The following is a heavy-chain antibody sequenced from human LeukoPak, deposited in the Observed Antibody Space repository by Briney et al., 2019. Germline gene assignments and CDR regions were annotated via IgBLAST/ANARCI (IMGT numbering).Heavy chain of an antibody. CDR3: ARDRYYYDSSGYPFDY. V-gene: IGHV4-59*01. Sequence: SETLSLTCTVSGGSISSYYWSWIRQPPGKGLEWIGYIYYSGSTNYNPSLKSRVTISVDTSKNQFSLKLNSVTAADTAVYYCARDRYYYDSSGYPFDYWGQGTLVTVSS. CDR1: GGSISSYY. J-gene: IGHJ4*02. D-gene: IGHD3-22*01. CDR2: IYYSGST.